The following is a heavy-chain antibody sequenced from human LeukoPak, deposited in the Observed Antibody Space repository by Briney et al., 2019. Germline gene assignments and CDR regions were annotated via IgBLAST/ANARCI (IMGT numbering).Heavy chain of an antibody. D-gene: IGHD5-18*01. CDR1: GFTFSNYW. CDR3: ARSLRGYSYGS. J-gene: IGHJ4*02. Sequence: GGSLRLSCAASGFTFSNYWMSWVRQAPGKGLEWVANIKQDGSEKYYVDSVKGRFTISRDNAKNSLYLQMNSMRAEDTAVYYCARSLRGYSYGSGGKGTLVTVSS. CDR2: IKQDGSEK. V-gene: IGHV3-7*01.